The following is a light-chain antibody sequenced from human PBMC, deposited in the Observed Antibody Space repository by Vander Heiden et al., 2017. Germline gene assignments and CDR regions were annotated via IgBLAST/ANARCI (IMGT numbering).Light chain of an antibody. J-gene: IGKJ3*01. CDR2: GAS. V-gene: IGKV3-20*01. CDR3: PPSGRSPFS. Sequence: EIVLTQSPGTLSLSPGERATLSCRASQRVSSSYLAWYQQKPGQAPRLLIYGASRRASGLPAVFCGRWSGPVFPLPLRSLEPDYFAVSYCPPSGRSPFSFGPGTTVALK. CDR1: QRVSSSY.